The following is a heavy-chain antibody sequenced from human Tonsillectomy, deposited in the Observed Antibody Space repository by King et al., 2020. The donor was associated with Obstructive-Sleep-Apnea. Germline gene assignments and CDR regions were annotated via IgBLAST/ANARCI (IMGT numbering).Heavy chain of an antibody. V-gene: IGHV3-48*01. CDR3: PRGNDWSFDS. Sequence: VQLVESGGDSVQPGGSLRLSCVGSGFTFSGYSMNWVRQAPGKGLEWVSHARRDRITMVYADAVKGRFTISRDDGKNSFYLQMNSLRAEDPALYYCPRGNDWSFDSWGQGTVVTASS. D-gene: IGHD3-9*01. J-gene: IGHJ4*02. CDR2: ARRDRITM. CDR1: GFTFSGYS.